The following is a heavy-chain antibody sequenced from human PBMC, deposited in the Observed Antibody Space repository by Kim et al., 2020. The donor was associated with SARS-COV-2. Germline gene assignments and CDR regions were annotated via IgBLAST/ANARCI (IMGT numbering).Heavy chain of an antibody. D-gene: IGHD2-2*01. V-gene: IGHV1-18*01. CDR1: GYTFTSYG. J-gene: IGHJ6*02. CDR2: ISAYNGNT. Sequence: ASVKVSCKASGYTFTSYGISWVRQAPGQGLEWMGWISAYNGNTNYAQKLQGRVTMTTDTSTSTAYMELRSLRSDDTAVYYCAVNIVVVPAAIKPHKYYYYGMDVWGQGTTVTVSS. CDR3: AVNIVVVPAAIKPHKYYYYGMDV.